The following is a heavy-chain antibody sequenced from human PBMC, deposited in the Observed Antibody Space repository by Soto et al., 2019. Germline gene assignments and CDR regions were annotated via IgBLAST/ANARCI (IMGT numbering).Heavy chain of an antibody. V-gene: IGHV1-8*01. J-gene: IGHJ4*02. CDR3: ARGGMVSAVGSSSHFDY. Sequence: QVQLVQSGAEVKKPGASVKVSCKAPGYTFTSYDINWVRQATGQGREWMGWMNPNSGNTGYAQKFQGRVTMTRNTSISTAYMELSSLRSEDTAVYYCARGGMVSAVGSSSHFDYWGQGTLVTVSS. D-gene: IGHD6-13*01. CDR1: GYTFTSYD. CDR2: MNPNSGNT.